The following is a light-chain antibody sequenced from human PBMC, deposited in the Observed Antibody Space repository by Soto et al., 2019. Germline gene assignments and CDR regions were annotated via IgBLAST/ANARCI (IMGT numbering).Light chain of an antibody. CDR1: QSVSC. CDR2: GGS. J-gene: IGKJ5*01. V-gene: IGKV3D-15*01. Sequence: ERVMTQSPATLSVSPGERATLSCRASQSVSCMAWYQQIRGQAPRLLTQGGSTRATGIPERFCGNGSGTDFTLTISSLQPEDFATYYCQQYNTYPITFGQGTRLEIK. CDR3: QQYNTYPIT.